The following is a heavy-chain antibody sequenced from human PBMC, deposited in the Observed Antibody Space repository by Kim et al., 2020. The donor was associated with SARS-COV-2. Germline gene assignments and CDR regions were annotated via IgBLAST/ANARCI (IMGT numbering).Heavy chain of an antibody. CDR2: IDGSGGTI. CDR3: AKTFPFADRALFDY. CDR1: GFTFRSYA. Sequence: GGSLRLSCVASGFTFRSYAVSWVRQVAGKGLEWVSSIDGSGGTIYYGDSVKGRFTISRDNSKNTLYLQMNSLRAEDTAMYYCAKTFPFADRALFDYWGQGTLVPFSS. J-gene: IGHJ4*02. D-gene: IGHD3-10*01. V-gene: IGHV3-23*01.